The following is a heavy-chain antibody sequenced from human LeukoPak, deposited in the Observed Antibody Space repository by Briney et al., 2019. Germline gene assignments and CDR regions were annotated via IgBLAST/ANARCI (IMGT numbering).Heavy chain of an antibody. CDR1: GFTFDEYA. Sequence: GRSLRLSCAASGFTFDEYAMHWVRQAPGKGLEWVSGISWNSGSIGYADSVKGRFTISRDNAKNSLYLQMNSLRAEDTALYYCAKASLGGTVTAKYYFDYWGQGTLVTVSS. CDR3: AKASLGGTVTAKYYFDY. V-gene: IGHV3-9*01. J-gene: IGHJ4*02. D-gene: IGHD4-17*01. CDR2: ISWNSGSI.